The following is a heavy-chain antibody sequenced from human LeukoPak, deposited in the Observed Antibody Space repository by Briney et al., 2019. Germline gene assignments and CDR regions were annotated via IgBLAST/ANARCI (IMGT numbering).Heavy chain of an antibody. D-gene: IGHD3-9*01. Sequence: AGGSLRLSCAASGFTVSSNYMSWVRQAPGKGLEWVSLIYSGGSTYYADSVKGRFTISRDNSKNTLYLQMSSLRAEDTAVYYCVKGLRYFDWLSFDYWGQGTLVTVSS. V-gene: IGHV3-53*05. CDR3: VKGLRYFDWLSFDY. J-gene: IGHJ4*02. CDR1: GFTVSSNY. CDR2: IYSGGST.